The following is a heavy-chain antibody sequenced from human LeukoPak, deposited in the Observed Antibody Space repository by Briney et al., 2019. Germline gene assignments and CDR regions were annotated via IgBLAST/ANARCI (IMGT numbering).Heavy chain of an antibody. CDR1: GGTFSSYA. D-gene: IGHD3-22*01. Sequence: ASVKVSCKASGGTFSSYAISWVRQAPGQGLEWMGGIIPIFGTANYAQKFQGRVTITADESTSTAYMELSSLRSEDTAVYYCARVGIEYYYDSSGQGDWFDPWGQGTLVTVSS. CDR3: ARVGIEYYYDSSGQGDWFDP. V-gene: IGHV1-69*01. J-gene: IGHJ5*02. CDR2: IIPIFGTA.